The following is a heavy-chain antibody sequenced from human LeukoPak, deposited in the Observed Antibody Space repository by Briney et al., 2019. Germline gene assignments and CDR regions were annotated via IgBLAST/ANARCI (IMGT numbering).Heavy chain of an antibody. D-gene: IGHD3-22*01. Sequence: SVKVSCKASGGTFSSYAISWVRQAPGQGLEWMGGIIPIFGTASYAQKFQGRVTITADESTSTAYMELSSLRSEDTAVYYCAREYYYYDSSGQAYYFDYWGQGTLVTVSS. J-gene: IGHJ4*02. CDR3: AREYYYYDSSGQAYYFDY. CDR2: IIPIFGTA. V-gene: IGHV1-69*13. CDR1: GGTFSSYA.